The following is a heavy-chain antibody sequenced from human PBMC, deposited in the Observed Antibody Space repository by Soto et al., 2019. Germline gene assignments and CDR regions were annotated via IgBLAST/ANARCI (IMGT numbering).Heavy chain of an antibody. D-gene: IGHD3-16*01. Sequence: QVQLVESGGGVVQPGRSLRLSCASSGFTFSSYAMHWVRQAPVKGLEWVAVISYDGSNKYYADSVKGRFTISRDKSKNTLYLQMNSLRAEDTAVYYCARAYEGEYFDYWGQGTMVTVS. J-gene: IGHJ4*02. CDR3: ARAYEGEYFDY. V-gene: IGHV3-30-3*01. CDR2: ISYDGSNK. CDR1: GFTFSSYA.